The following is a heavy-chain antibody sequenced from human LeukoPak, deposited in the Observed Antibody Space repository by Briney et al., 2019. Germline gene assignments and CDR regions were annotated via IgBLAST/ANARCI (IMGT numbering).Heavy chain of an antibody. V-gene: IGHV3-48*01. CDR3: AKEFQYSGLFDY. CDR1: GFTFSTYA. D-gene: IGHD6-25*01. CDR2: SSRSSSNI. J-gene: IGHJ4*02. Sequence: GGSLRLSCAASGFTFSTYAMNWVRQAPGKGLEWVSYSSRSSSNIYYADSVKGRFTVSRDNSKNTVYLQMNSLRAEDTAVYHCAKEFQYSGLFDYWGQGTLVTVSS.